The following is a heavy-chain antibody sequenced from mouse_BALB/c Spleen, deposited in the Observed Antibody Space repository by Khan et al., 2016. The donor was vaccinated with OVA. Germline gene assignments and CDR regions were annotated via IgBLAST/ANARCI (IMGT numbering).Heavy chain of an antibody. V-gene: IGHV5-17*02. CDR2: ISGDSNTI. Sequence: EVELVESGGGLVQPGGSQKLSCAASGFTFNNYGMHWVRQAPEKGLEWVAYISGDSNTIYYVDSVKGRFTISRDNPKNTLFLQMTSLMSEDTAMYYCATSYFYGYYFDYWGPGTTLTVS. CDR1: GFTFNNYG. D-gene: IGHD1-1*01. CDR3: ATSYFYGYYFDY. J-gene: IGHJ2*01.